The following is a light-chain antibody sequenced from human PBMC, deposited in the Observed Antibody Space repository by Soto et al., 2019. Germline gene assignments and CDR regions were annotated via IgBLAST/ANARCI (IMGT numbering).Light chain of an antibody. V-gene: IGKV4-1*01. J-gene: IGKJ2*01. Sequence: DFVMTQSPDSLAVSLGERATINCKSSQSVLYSPNNKNYLAWYQLKPGQPPNLLIYWASTRKSGVPDRFSGSGSGTDFTLTISSLQAEDGAVYYCQQYYSTPPTFGQGTTLEIK. CDR1: QSVLYSPNNKNY. CDR3: QQYYSTPPT. CDR2: WAS.